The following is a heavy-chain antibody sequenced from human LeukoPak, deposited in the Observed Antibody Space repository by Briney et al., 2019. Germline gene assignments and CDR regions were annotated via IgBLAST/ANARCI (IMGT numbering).Heavy chain of an antibody. D-gene: IGHD3-10*01. Sequence: SETLFLTCAVSGGSISSGGYSWSWIRQPPGKGLEWIGYIYHSGSTYYNPSLKSRVTISVDRSKNQFSLKLSSVTAADTAVYYWARELLGFGEPNRYYYYGMDVWAQGPRSPSP. CDR2: IYHSGST. CDR1: GGSISSGGYS. CDR3: ARELLGFGEPNRYYYYGMDV. V-gene: IGHV4-30-2*01. J-gene: IGHJ6*02.